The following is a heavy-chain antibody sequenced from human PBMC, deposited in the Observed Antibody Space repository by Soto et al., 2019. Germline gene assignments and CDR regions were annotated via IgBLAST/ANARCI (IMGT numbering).Heavy chain of an antibody. V-gene: IGHV3-23*04. Sequence: DVQLVDSGGGLVQPGGSLRLSCAASGFTFSNYAMSWVRQAPGKGLEWVSLVSATGDTTYYTDSVKSQFTISRDNSRNTVYLQMNSLRADDTAVYYCAKDRLAGGFDYWGQGTLVTVSS. J-gene: IGHJ4*02. CDR1: GFTFSNYA. D-gene: IGHD3-16*01. CDR3: AKDRLAGGFDY. CDR2: VSATGDTT.